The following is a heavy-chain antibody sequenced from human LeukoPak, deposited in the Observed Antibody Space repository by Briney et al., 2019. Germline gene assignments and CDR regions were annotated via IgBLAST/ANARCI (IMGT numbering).Heavy chain of an antibody. CDR1: GYTFTSYG. CDR3: AREEGRWLVRLYYYGMDV. Sequence: ASVKVSCKASGYTFTSYGISWVRQAPGQGLEWMGWISAYSGNTNYAQKLQGRVTMTTGTSTSTAYMELRSLRSDDTAVYYCAREEGRWLVRLYYYGMDVWGKGTTVTVSS. CDR2: ISAYSGNT. D-gene: IGHD6-19*01. V-gene: IGHV1-18*04. J-gene: IGHJ6*04.